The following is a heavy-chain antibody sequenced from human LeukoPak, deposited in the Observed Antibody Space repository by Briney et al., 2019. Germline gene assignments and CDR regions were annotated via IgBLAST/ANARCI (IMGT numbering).Heavy chain of an antibody. CDR3: ARGPRSSANYYFDY. V-gene: IGHV4-4*07. D-gene: IGHD6-6*01. CDR1: GGSISSHY. Sequence: SETLSLTCSVSGGSISSHYWSWIRQPAGKGLEWIGRIYNSGNTNYNPSLKSRVTMSLDTSKNQFSLRLSSVTAADTAVYYCARGPRSSANYYFDYWGQGTLVTVSS. J-gene: IGHJ4*02. CDR2: IYNSGNT.